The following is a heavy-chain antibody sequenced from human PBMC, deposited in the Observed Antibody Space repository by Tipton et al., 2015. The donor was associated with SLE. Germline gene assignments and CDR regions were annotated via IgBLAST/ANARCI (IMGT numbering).Heavy chain of an antibody. J-gene: IGHJ4*02. CDR1: GGSISSSSYY. CDR3: ARGSIAAHY. Sequence: TLSLTCTVSGGSISSSSYYWGWIRQPPGKGLEWIGGNYYSGSTYYNPSLKSRVTISVDTSKNEFSRKLSSVTAADTAVYYCARGSIAAHYWGQGTLVTVSS. V-gene: IGHV4-39*07. CDR2: NYYSGST. D-gene: IGHD6-6*01.